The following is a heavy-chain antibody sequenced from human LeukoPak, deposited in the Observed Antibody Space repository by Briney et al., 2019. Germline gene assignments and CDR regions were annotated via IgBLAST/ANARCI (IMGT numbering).Heavy chain of an antibody. CDR1: GGSFSGYY. J-gene: IGHJ4*02. CDR3: ARGTSRDGYKIDY. CDR2: INHSGST. V-gene: IGHV4-34*01. D-gene: IGHD5-24*01. Sequence: SETPSLTCAVYGGSFSGYYWSWIRQPPGKGLEWIGEINHSGSTNYNPSLKSRVTVSVDTSKNQFSLKLSSVTAADTAVYYCARGTSRDGYKIDYWGQGTLVAVSS.